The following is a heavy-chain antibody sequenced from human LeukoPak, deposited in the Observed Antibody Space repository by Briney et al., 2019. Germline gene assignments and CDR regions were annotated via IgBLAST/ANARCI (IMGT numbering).Heavy chain of an antibody. Sequence: GESLKISCKGSGYSFTSYWIGWVRQMPGKGLEWMGRIDPSVSYTNYSPSFQGHVTISADKSISTAYLQWSSLKASDTAMYYCARQYCSGGSCYSWYWFDPWGQGTLVTVSS. J-gene: IGHJ5*02. CDR1: GYSFTSYW. V-gene: IGHV5-10-1*01. CDR3: ARQYCSGGSCYSWYWFDP. D-gene: IGHD2-15*01. CDR2: IDPSVSYT.